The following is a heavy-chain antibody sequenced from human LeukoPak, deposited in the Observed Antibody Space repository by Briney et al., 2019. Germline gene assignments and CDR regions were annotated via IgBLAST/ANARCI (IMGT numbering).Heavy chain of an antibody. CDR3: ARLPNRWYDILTGYQDNAS. CDR2: FYISGST. D-gene: IGHD3-9*01. J-gene: IGHJ4*02. CDR1: GGFISSGSYY. Sequence: SQTLSLTCTVSGGFISSGSYYWSWIRQPAGKGLEWIGRFYISGSTNYNPSLKSRVTISVDTSKNQFSLKLSSVTAADTAVYYCARLPNRWYDILTGYQDNASWGQGTLVTVSS. V-gene: IGHV4-61*02.